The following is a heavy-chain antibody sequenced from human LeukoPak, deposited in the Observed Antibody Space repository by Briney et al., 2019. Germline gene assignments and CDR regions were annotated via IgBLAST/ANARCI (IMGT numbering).Heavy chain of an antibody. CDR2: IDYSGST. CDR3: ARDAVDTAMVKGVYYYGMDV. D-gene: IGHD5-18*01. J-gene: IGHJ6*04. CDR1: GGSVSSGSYY. V-gene: IGHV4-61*01. Sequence: SETLSLTCTVSGGSVSSGSYYWSWTRQPPGKGLEGVGCIDYSGSTNYNPSLKSRVTISVDTSKNQFSLKLSSVTAADTAVYYCARDAVDTAMVKGVYYYGMDVWGKGTTVTVSS.